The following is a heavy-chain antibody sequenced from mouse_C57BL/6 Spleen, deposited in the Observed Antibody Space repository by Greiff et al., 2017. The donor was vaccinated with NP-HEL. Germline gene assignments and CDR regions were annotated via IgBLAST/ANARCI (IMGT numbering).Heavy chain of an antibody. V-gene: IGHV1-64*01. Sequence: VQLQQPGAELVKPGASVKLSCKASGYTFTSYWMHWVKQRPGQGLEWIGMIHPNSGSTNYNEKFKSKATLTVDKSSSTAYMQLSSLTSEDSAVYYCARGGHWDWYFDVWGTGTTVTVSS. CDR3: ARGGHWDWYFDV. D-gene: IGHD4-1*01. CDR1: GYTFTSYW. CDR2: IHPNSGST. J-gene: IGHJ1*03.